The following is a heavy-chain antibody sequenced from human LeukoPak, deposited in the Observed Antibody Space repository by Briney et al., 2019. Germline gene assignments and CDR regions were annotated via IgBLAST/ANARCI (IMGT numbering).Heavy chain of an antibody. Sequence: TGGSLRLSCAASGFTFSSYAMHWVRQAPGKGLEWVAVISYDGSNKYYADSVKGRFTISRDNSKNTLYLRMNSLRAEDTAVYYCARDGGDSFDYWGQGTLVTVSS. D-gene: IGHD2-21*02. J-gene: IGHJ4*02. CDR3: ARDGGDSFDY. CDR1: GFTFSSYA. V-gene: IGHV3-30-3*01. CDR2: ISYDGSNK.